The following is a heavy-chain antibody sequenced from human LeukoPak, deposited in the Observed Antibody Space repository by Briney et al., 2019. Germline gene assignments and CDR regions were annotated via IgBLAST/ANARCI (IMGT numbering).Heavy chain of an antibody. CDR1: GFTFSSYS. D-gene: IGHD3-10*01. J-gene: IGHJ4*02. CDR2: ISSSSSYI. CDR3: ARGTSYFMVRGVVDY. Sequence: GGSLRLSCAASGFTFSSYSMNWVRQAPGKGLEWVSSISSSSSYIYYADSVKGRFTISRDNAKNSLYPQMNSLRAEDTAVYYCARGTSYFMVRGVVDYWGQGTLVTVSS. V-gene: IGHV3-21*01.